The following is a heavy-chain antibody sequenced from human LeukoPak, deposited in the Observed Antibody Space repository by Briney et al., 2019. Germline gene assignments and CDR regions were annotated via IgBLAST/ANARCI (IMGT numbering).Heavy chain of an antibody. J-gene: IGHJ4*02. CDR2: IATAGDT. CDR3: ARGRMVRGVIITPFDY. Sequence: GGSLRLSCAASGFTFSSYDMHWVRQLTGKGLEWVSAIATAGDTYYPGSVKGRFTISRENAKNSLYLQMNNLRAGDTAVYYCARGRMVRGVIITPFDYWGQGALVTVSS. D-gene: IGHD3-10*01. CDR1: GFTFSSYD. V-gene: IGHV3-13*01.